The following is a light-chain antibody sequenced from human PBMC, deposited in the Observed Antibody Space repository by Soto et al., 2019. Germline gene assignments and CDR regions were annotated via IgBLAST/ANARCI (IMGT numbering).Light chain of an antibody. CDR3: QQYCSSAT. Sequence: EVVFTLSPPTLSLSPGYISTLSFRASQIVSNNYLAWYQQKPGQAPRLLIYGASNRATGIPDRFSGSGSGTDFTLTISRLEPEDFAVYYCQQYCSSATFGQGTKVEIK. V-gene: IGKV3-20*01. J-gene: IGKJ1*01. CDR1: QIVSNNY. CDR2: GAS.